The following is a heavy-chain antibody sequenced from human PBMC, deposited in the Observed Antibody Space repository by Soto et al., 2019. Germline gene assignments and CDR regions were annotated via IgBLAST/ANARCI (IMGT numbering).Heavy chain of an antibody. CDR3: ARGPGIAAAGKFDY. J-gene: IGHJ4*02. Sequence: QLQLVQSGAEVKKPGASVKVSCKASGYTFTGYYMHWVRQAPGQGLEWMGWINPNSGDTNYAQKFQGRVTMTRDTSSSTAYMDLGSLRSDDTAVYYCARGPGIAAAGKFDYWGQGTLLTVSS. CDR2: INPNSGDT. V-gene: IGHV1-2*02. D-gene: IGHD6-13*01. CDR1: GYTFTGYY.